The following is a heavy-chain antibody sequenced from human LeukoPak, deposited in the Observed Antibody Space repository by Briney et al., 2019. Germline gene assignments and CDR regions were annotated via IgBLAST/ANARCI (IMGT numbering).Heavy chain of an antibody. V-gene: IGHV3-30*14. CDR2: ISYDGSNK. CDR1: GFIFSSYA. CDR3: ARNWFDP. J-gene: IGHJ5*02. Sequence: GGSLRLSCAASGFIFSSYAMHWVRQAPGKGLEWVAVISYDGSNKYYADSVKGRFTISRDKSKNTVYLQMNSLRFEDTAMYYCARNWFDPWGQGTLVTVSS.